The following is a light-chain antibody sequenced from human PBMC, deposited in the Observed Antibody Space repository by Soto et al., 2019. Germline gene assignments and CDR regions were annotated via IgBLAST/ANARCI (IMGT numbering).Light chain of an antibody. CDR3: SLKTSSATWV. Sequence: QSVLTQPPSVSGSPGQSVTISCTGTRSDVGNYDLVSWYQQPPGTAPKLLIYQVSNRSSGVPDRFSGSKSGNTASLTISGLQAQDEAAYYCSLKTSSATWVSGGGTKVTVL. CDR2: QVS. J-gene: IGLJ3*02. V-gene: IGLV2-18*01. CDR1: RSDVGNYDL.